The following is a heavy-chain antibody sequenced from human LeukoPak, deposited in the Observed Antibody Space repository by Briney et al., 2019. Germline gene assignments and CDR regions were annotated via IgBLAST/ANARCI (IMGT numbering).Heavy chain of an antibody. J-gene: IGHJ4*02. Sequence: GGSLRLSCAASGFTFINYWMSWVRQAPGKGLEWVAKIKQDGSETDYVDSVKGRFTISRDNAKNSLYLQMNSLRGEDTAVYSCARGQRRHIDMAPSFDYWGQGTLVTVSS. CDR3: ARGQRRHIDMAPSFDY. CDR1: GFTFINYW. D-gene: IGHD5-24*01. V-gene: IGHV3-7*01. CDR2: IKQDGSET.